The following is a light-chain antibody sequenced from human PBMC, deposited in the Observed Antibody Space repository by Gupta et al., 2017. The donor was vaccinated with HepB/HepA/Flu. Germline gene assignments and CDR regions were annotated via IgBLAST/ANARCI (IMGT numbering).Light chain of an antibody. CDR2: HDS. Sequence: YDLPQPPSVSVSPGQPTGITCSGDSLGEKYVYWYQQRPGKSPVLVIYHDSTRPSGIPARFSGSNSGNTATLTITGTQAVDEDDYYCQAWDSNYGVFGSGTKVTV. J-gene: IGLJ1*01. CDR3: QAWDSNYGV. CDR1: SLGEKY. V-gene: IGLV3-1*01.